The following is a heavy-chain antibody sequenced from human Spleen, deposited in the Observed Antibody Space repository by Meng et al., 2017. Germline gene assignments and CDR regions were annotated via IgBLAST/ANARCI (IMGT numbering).Heavy chain of an antibody. CDR2: IRSKAHSFAT. V-gene: IGHV3-73*01. D-gene: IGHD6-19*01. CDR3: TIYRSGHI. CDR1: GVTLSGSD. J-gene: IGHJ3*02. Sequence: GESLKISCAVSGVTLSGSDIHWVRQASGRGLEWVGRIRSKAHSFATAYPPSLKGRFTVSRDDSKNTAYLQMDSLILEDTAMYYCTIYRSGHIWGQGTMVTVSS.